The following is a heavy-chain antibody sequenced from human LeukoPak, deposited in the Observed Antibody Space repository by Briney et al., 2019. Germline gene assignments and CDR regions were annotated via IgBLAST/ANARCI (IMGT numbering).Heavy chain of an antibody. CDR1: GGSFSGYY. CDR3: AREVPYSGSFQTPDNYYFDY. J-gene: IGHJ4*02. V-gene: IGHV4-34*01. D-gene: IGHD1-26*01. CDR2: INHSGST. Sequence: PSETLSLTCAVYGGSFSGYYWSWIRQPPGKGLEWIGEINHSGSTNYNPSLKSRVTISVDTSKNQFSLKLSSVTAPDTAVYYCAREVPYSGSFQTPDNYYFDYWGQGTLVTVSS.